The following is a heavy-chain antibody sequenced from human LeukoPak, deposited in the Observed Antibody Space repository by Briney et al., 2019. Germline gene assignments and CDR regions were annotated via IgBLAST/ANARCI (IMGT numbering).Heavy chain of an antibody. D-gene: IGHD6-19*01. Sequence: GASVKVSCKASGHTFTSYYIHWVRQTPGQGLEWMGWINPNSGGTNYAQKFQGWVTMTRDTSISTAYMELSRLRSDDTAVYYCAREGVAVAGTWGYDYWGQGTLVTVSS. CDR1: GHTFTSYY. J-gene: IGHJ4*02. CDR3: AREGVAVAGTWGYDY. CDR2: INPNSGGT. V-gene: IGHV1-2*04.